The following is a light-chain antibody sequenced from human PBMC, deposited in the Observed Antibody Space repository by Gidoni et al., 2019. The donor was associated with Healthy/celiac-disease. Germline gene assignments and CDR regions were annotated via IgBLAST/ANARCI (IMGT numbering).Light chain of an antibody. CDR2: GAS. CDR1: QSVSSSY. Sequence: ERVLTQSPGTLSLSPGERATLSCRASQSVSSSYLAWYQQKPGQAPRLLIYGASSRATGIPDRFSGSGSGTDFTLPISSLEPEDFAVYYCQQYGSSFTFGQGTRLEIK. CDR3: QQYGSSFT. J-gene: IGKJ5*01. V-gene: IGKV3-20*01.